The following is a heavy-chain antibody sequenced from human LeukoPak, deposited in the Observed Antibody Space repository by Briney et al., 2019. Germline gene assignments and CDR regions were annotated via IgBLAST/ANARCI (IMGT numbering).Heavy chain of an antibody. CDR1: GFTFRNYW. V-gene: IGHV3-7*01. CDR3: ARGGGLNTNFDY. J-gene: IGHJ4*02. Sequence: PGGSPRLSCAASGFTFRNYWMGWVRQAPGRGLEWVANTKPDGSAEYYADSVRGRFTTSRDNANNFLYLQMNSLRAEDTAVYYCARGGGLNTNFDYWGQGTLVTVSS. D-gene: IGHD2-15*01. CDR2: TKPDGSAE.